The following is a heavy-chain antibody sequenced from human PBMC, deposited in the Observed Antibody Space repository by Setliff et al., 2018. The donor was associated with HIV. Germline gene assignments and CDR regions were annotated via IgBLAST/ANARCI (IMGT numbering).Heavy chain of an antibody. J-gene: IGHJ4*02. CDR3: ARDRTAGNTYDYAY. D-gene: IGHD3-16*01. Sequence: ASVKVSCKASGYTFTGYYMHWVRQAPGQGLEWMGWINPNSGGTNYAQKFQGRVTMTRDTSISTAYMDLSGLRSDDTAVYYCARDRTAGNTYDYAYWGQGTLVTVSS. V-gene: IGHV1-2*02. CDR1: GYTFTGYY. CDR2: INPNSGGT.